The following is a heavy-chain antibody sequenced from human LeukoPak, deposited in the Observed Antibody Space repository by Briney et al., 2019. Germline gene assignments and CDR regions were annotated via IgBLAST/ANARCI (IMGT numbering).Heavy chain of an antibody. D-gene: IGHD6-13*01. V-gene: IGHV6-1*01. CDR3: VRGYGIAGVTTWFDP. J-gene: IGHJ5*02. Sequence: SQTLSLTCAISGDSVSSNSAAWNCIRQSPSRGLECLGRTYQRSKWYNDYAVSVKSRITINPDTSKNQFSLQLNSVTPEDTAVYYCVRGYGIAGVTTWFDPWGQGTLVTVSS. CDR1: GDSVSSNSAA. CDR2: TYQRSKWYN.